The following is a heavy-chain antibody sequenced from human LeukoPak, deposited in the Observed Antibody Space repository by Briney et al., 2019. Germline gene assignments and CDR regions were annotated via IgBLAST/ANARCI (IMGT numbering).Heavy chain of an antibody. J-gene: IGHJ3*02. CDR2: IYYSGST. Sequence: PSETLSLTCTVSGGSISSYYWSWIRQPPGKGLEWIGHIYYSGSTNYNPSLKSRVTISVDTSKNQFSLKLSSVTAADTAVYYCARRDTMVRGVAAFNDAFDIWGQGTMVTVS. CDR3: ARRDTMVRGVAAFNDAFDI. CDR1: GGSISSYY. D-gene: IGHD3-10*01. V-gene: IGHV4-59*01.